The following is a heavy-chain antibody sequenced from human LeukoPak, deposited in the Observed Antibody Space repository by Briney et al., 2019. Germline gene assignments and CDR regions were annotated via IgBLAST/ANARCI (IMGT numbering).Heavy chain of an antibody. CDR1: GYSISSGYY. J-gene: IGHJ3*02. D-gene: IGHD1-26*01. V-gene: IGHV4-38-2*02. CDR2: IYHSGST. CDR3: ARGELLAFDI. Sequence: SETLSLTCTVSGYSISSGYYWGWIRQPPGKGLEWIGSIYHSGSTYYNPSLKSRVTISVDTSKNQFSLKLSSVTAADTAVYYCARGELLAFDIWGQGTMVTVSS.